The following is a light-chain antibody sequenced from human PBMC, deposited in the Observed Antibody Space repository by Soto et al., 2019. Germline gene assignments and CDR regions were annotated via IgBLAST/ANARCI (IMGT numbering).Light chain of an antibody. Sequence: QAVVTQPPSASGTPXQRVTXXCSGSSSNIGSNYVYWYQQLPGTAPKLLIYRNNQRPSGVPDRFSGSKSGTSASLAISGLRSEDEADYYCAAWDDSLSGSYVFGTGTKVTVL. CDR1: SSNIGSNY. CDR3: AAWDDSLSGSYV. J-gene: IGLJ1*01. V-gene: IGLV1-47*01. CDR2: RNN.